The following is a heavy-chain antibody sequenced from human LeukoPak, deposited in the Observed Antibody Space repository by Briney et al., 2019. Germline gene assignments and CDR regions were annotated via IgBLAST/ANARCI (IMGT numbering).Heavy chain of an antibody. CDR2: INPSGGST. CDR1: GYTFTSYY. V-gene: IGHV1-46*01. Sequence: ASVKVSCKASGYTFTSYYIHWVRQAPGQGLEWMGIINPSGGSTTYAQKFQGRVTMTRDTSTSTVYMELSSLTSEDTAVYYCERELERNYFDYWGQGTLVTVSS. D-gene: IGHD5-24*01. CDR3: ERELERNYFDY. J-gene: IGHJ4*02.